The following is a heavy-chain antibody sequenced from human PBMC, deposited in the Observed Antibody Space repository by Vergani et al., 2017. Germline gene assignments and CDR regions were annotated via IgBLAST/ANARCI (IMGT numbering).Heavy chain of an antibody. CDR3: AKGLRILEWLGGNYYYYYYYGMDV. CDR2: ISGSGGST. D-gene: IGHD3-3*01. J-gene: IGHJ6*02. Sequence: EVQLLESGGGLVQPGGSLRLSCAASGFTFSSYAMSWVRQAPGKGLEWVSAISGSGGSTYYADSVKGRFTISRDNSKNTLYLQMNSLRAEDTAVYYCAKGLRILEWLGGNYYYYYYYGMDVWGQGTTVTVSS. CDR1: GFTFSSYA. V-gene: IGHV3-23*01.